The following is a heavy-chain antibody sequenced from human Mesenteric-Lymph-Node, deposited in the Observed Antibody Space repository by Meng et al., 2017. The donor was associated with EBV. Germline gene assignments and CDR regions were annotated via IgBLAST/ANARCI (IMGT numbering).Heavy chain of an antibody. D-gene: IGHD3-10*01. CDR1: GGSFSDYY. CDR2: INHSGNT. V-gene: IGHV4-34*01. J-gene: IGHJ4*02. CDR3: AGHVGRGGDY. Sequence: QVELQQWGAGLLKPSGTLSLTCAVYGGSFSDYYWSWFRQPPGKGLEWIGEINHSGNTHNNPSLKSRVSMSVDTSKNQFSLMLDSVTAADTAMYYCAGHVGRGGDYWDQGALVTVSS.